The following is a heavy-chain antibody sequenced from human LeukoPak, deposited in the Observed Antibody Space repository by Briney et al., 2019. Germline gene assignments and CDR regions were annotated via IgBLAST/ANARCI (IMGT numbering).Heavy chain of an antibody. J-gene: IGHJ2*01. CDR1: GFTFSSYA. D-gene: IGHD7-27*01. Sequence: GGSLRLSCAASGFTFSSYAMHWVRQAPGKGLEWVAVISYDGSNKYYADSVKGRFTISRDNSKNTLYLQMNSLRAEDTAVYYCASLSGDRQPTFYWFLDLWGRGTLVSVSS. CDR2: ISYDGSNK. CDR3: ASLSGDRQPTFYWFLDL. V-gene: IGHV3-30-3*01.